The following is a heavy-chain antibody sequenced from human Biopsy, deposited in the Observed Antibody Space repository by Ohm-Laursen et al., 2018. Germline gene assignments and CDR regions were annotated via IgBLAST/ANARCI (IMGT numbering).Heavy chain of an antibody. Sequence: SDTLSLTCTVSGGSISSDYWSWIRQTPGMGLEWIGYIYYSGSTNYNPSLKSRVTISVDTSKNQFSLRLNSVTAADTAVYYCARATNSTGWPYYYFYGMDVWGQGTTVTVSS. CDR3: ARATNSTGWPYYYFYGMDV. D-gene: IGHD2/OR15-2a*01. CDR2: IYYSGST. J-gene: IGHJ6*02. CDR1: GGSISSDY. V-gene: IGHV4-59*07.